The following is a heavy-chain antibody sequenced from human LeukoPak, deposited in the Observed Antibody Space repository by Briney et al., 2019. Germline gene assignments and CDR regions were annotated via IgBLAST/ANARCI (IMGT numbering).Heavy chain of an antibody. V-gene: IGHV3-33*01. CDR1: GFTFSSYG. Sequence: PGRSLRLSCAASGFTFSSYGMHWVRQAPGKGLEWVAVIWYDGSNKYYADSVKGRFTISRDNSKNTLYLQMNSLRAEDTAVYYCARGQGSGWYDYFDYWGQGTLVTVSS. CDR3: ARGQGSGWYDYFDY. D-gene: IGHD6-19*01. CDR2: IWYDGSNK. J-gene: IGHJ4*02.